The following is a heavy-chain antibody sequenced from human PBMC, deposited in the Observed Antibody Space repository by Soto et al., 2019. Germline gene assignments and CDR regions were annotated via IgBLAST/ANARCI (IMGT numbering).Heavy chain of an antibody. D-gene: IGHD1-20*01. CDR1: GYTFTSYY. V-gene: IGHV1-46*01. CDR2: INPSGGST. CDR3: ARDNWNDPVWDY. Sequence: QVQLVQSGAEVKKPGASVKVSCKASGYTFTSYYMHWVRPAPGQGLEWMGIINPSGGSTSYAQKYEGRVTMTRDTSTSTVYMELSSLRSEDTAVYYCARDNWNDPVWDYWGQGTLVTVSS. J-gene: IGHJ4*02.